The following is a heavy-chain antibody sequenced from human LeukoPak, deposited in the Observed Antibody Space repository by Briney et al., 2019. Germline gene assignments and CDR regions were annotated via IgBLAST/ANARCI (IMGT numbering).Heavy chain of an antibody. CDR1: GFTFDRYD. CDR2: IGNAADT. J-gene: IGHJ4*02. Sequence: GGSLRLSCAAPGFTFDRYDLHWVRQVPGKGLEWVSAIGNAADTYYPGSVKGRFTISRENAKNSFYLQMNALRAGDTAVYFCAGGRGQIINYWGQGTLFTVSS. V-gene: IGHV3-13*01. CDR3: AGGRGQIINY.